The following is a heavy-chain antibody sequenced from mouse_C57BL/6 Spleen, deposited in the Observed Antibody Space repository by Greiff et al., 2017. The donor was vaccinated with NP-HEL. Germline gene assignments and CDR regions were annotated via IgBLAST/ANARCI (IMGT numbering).Heavy chain of an antibody. CDR3: ARSYYGNPYAMDY. Sequence: LQESGPELVKPGASVKISCKASGYTFTSYWMHWVKQRPIQGLEWIGNIDPSDSETHYNQKFKDKATLTVDKSSSTAYMQLSSLTSEDSAVYYCARSYYGNPYAMDYWGQGTSVTVSS. J-gene: IGHJ4*01. D-gene: IGHD2-10*01. CDR2: IDPSDSET. V-gene: IGHV1-52*01. CDR1: GYTFTSYW.